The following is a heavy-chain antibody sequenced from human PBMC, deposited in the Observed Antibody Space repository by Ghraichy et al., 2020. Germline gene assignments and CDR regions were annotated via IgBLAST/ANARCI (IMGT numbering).Heavy chain of an antibody. Sequence: ASVKVSCKASGYTFTGYYMHWVRQAPGQGLEWMGWINPNNGGTKYAQKFQGRVTMTRDTSINTAYMELSRLRSDDTAVYYCARGRDGYNWAFDYFDYWGQGTLVTVSS. CDR2: INPNNGGT. V-gene: IGHV1-2*02. D-gene: IGHD5-24*01. J-gene: IGHJ4*02. CDR3: ARGRDGYNWAFDYFDY. CDR1: GYTFTGYY.